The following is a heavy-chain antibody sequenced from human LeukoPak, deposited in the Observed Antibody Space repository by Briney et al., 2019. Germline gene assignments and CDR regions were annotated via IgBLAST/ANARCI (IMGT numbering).Heavy chain of an antibody. J-gene: IGHJ4*02. D-gene: IGHD5-24*01. Sequence: SETLYLTCTVSGGSISSSSYYWGWIRQPPGKGLEWIGSIYYSGSTYYNPSLKSRVTISVDTSKNQFSLKLSSVTAADTAVYYCARLTITFDYWGQGTLVTVSS. CDR3: ARLTITFDY. V-gene: IGHV4-39*01. CDR2: IYYSGST. CDR1: GGSISSSSYY.